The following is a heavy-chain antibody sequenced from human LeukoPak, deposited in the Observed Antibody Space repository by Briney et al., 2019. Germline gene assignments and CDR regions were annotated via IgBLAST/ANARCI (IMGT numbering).Heavy chain of an antibody. J-gene: IGHJ4*02. CDR1: GYTFTSYG. CDR2: ISAYNGNT. D-gene: IGHD3-10*01. V-gene: IGHV1-18*01. Sequence: ASVKVSCKASGYTFTSYGISWVRQAPGQGLEWMGWISAYNGNTNYAQKLQGRVTITTDTSTSTAYMELRSLRSDDTAVYYCAREPYYYGSGSYYNFDYWGQGTLVTVSS. CDR3: AREPYYYGSGSYYNFDY.